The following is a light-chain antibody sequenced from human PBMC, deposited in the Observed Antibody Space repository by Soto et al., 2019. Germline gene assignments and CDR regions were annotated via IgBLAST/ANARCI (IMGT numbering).Light chain of an antibody. J-gene: IGKJ1*01. Sequence: DIQMTQSPSTLSASVGDRVTITCRASQSTSSWLAWYQQKPGKAPKLLIYKASSLESGLPSRFSGSGSGTEFTLTISSLQPDDFATYYCQEYNSSPSIGQGTKVEIK. V-gene: IGKV1-5*03. CDR1: QSTSSW. CDR2: KAS. CDR3: QEYNSSPS.